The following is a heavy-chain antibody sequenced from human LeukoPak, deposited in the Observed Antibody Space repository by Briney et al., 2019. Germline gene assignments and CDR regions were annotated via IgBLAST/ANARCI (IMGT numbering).Heavy chain of an antibody. Sequence: GGSLRLSCAASGFTFSDYSMNWVRQAPGKGLEWLSYISSSSRTIYYADSVRGRFTVSRDNAKDSLYLQLNSLRAEDTAVYYCARGVAAAGTSGWFDPWGQGTLVTVSS. D-gene: IGHD6-13*01. CDR3: ARGVAAAGTSGWFDP. CDR2: ISSSSRTI. V-gene: IGHV3-48*01. CDR1: GFTFSDYS. J-gene: IGHJ5*02.